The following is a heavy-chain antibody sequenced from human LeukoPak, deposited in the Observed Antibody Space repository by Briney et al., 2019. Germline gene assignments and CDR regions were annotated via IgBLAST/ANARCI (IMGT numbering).Heavy chain of an antibody. Sequence: GGSLRLSCAVSGFTFTDYWMNWVRQAPGKGLEWVASIRQEGGEKSYVDSVKGRFTISRDNTKSSLYLQINSLRAEDTAVYYCARDGTAAGLYFDLWGQGTLVTVSS. D-gene: IGHD6-13*01. CDR2: IRQEGGEK. V-gene: IGHV3-7*01. CDR1: GFTFTDYW. J-gene: IGHJ4*01. CDR3: ARDGTAAGLYFDL.